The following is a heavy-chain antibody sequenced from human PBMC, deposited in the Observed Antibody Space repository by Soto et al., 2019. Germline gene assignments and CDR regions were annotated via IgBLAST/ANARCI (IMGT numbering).Heavy chain of an antibody. J-gene: IGHJ3*02. V-gene: IGHV4-39*01. Sequence: SETLSLTCTVSGGSISSSSYYWGWIRQPPGKGLEWIGSIYYSGSTYYNPSLKSRVTISVDTSKNQFSLKLSSVTAADTAVYYCARPYDSSGYYPYDAFDIWGQGTMVTVSS. CDR1: GGSISSSSYY. D-gene: IGHD3-22*01. CDR3: ARPYDSSGYYPYDAFDI. CDR2: IYYSGST.